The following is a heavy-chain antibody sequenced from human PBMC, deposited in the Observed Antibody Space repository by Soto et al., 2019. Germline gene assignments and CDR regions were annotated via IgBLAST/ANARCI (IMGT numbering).Heavy chain of an antibody. V-gene: IGHV3-64*04. J-gene: IGHJ6*02. CDR2: ISSNGGST. CDR3: AKGRSYYYYYGVDV. Sequence: GGSLRLSCSASGFTFSSYAMHWVRQAPGKGLEYVSAISSNGGSTYYADSVKGRFTISRDNSKSTLYLQMNSLRAEDTALYYCAKGRSYYYYYGVDVWGQGTTVTVSS. CDR1: GFTFSSYA.